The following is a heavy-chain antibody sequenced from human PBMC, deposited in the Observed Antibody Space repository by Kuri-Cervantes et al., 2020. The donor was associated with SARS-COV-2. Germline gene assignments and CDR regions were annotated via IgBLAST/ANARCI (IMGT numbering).Heavy chain of an antibody. D-gene: IGHD3-16*02. CDR3: ARMCDYVWGGYRWDYYMDV. Sequence: ASVKVSCKASGYTFTSYYMHWVRQAPGQGLEWMGIINPSGGSTSYAQKFQGRVTMTRDTSTSTVYMELNSLRSEDTAVYYCARMCDYVWGGYRWDYYMDVWGKGTTVTVSS. J-gene: IGHJ6*03. CDR1: GYTFTSYY. V-gene: IGHV1-46*03. CDR2: INPSGGST.